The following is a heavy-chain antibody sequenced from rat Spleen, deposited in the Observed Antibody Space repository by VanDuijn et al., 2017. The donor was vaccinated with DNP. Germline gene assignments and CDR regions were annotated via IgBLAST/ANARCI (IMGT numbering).Heavy chain of an antibody. CDR2: ISYEGSST. J-gene: IGHJ1*01. V-gene: IGHV5-7*01. CDR3: ARQGRVTTVATYWYFGF. Sequence: EVQLVESGGGLVQPGRSLKLSCAASGFTFSDYNMAWVRQAPKKGLEWVATISYEGSSTYYRESVKGRFTISRDHAKSTLYLQMDSLRSEDTATYFCARQGRVTTVATYWYFGFWGPGTMVTVSS. CDR1: GFTFSDYN. D-gene: IGHD1-3*01.